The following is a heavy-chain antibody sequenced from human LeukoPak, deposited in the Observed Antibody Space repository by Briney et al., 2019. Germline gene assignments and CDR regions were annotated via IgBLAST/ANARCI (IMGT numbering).Heavy chain of an antibody. Sequence: PGGSLRLSCAASGLTLSDAWMSWVRQAPGKGREWVGRIKNKRDGETTEYNTPVTGRFTISRDDSRDTLYLEMNRLNIEDTAVYYCLTDSGAWPPIWGRGTMVTVSS. CDR1: GLTLSDAW. D-gene: IGHD3-10*01. CDR2: IKNKRDGETT. J-gene: IGHJ3*02. CDR3: LTDSGAWPPI. V-gene: IGHV3-15*01.